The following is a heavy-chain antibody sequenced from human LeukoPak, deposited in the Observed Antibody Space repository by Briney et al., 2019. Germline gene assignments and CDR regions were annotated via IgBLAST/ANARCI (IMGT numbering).Heavy chain of an antibody. J-gene: IGHJ4*02. D-gene: IGHD6-19*01. CDR2: ISSSSSTI. V-gene: IGHV3-48*01. Sequence: GGSLRLSCAASGFTFSSYSMNWVRQAPGKGLEWLSYISSSSSTIYYADSVKGRFTISRDNSKNTLYLQMNSLRAEDTAVYYCAKAYPSQWLVTDYWGQGTLVTVSS. CDR3: AKAYPSQWLVTDY. CDR1: GFTFSSYS.